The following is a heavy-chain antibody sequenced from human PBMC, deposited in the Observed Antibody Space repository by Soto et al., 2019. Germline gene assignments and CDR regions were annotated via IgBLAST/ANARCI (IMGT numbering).Heavy chain of an antibody. CDR1: GFTFSSYA. CDR2: ISGSGGST. J-gene: IGHJ5*02. Sequence: GGSLRLSCAASGFTFSSYAMSWVRQAPGKGLEWVSAISGSGGSTYYADSVKGRFTISRDNSKNTLYLQMNSLRAEDTAVYYCAKGLHKGADIVATRLVGWFDPWGQGTLVTVSS. V-gene: IGHV3-23*01. CDR3: AKGLHKGADIVATRLVGWFDP. D-gene: IGHD5-12*01.